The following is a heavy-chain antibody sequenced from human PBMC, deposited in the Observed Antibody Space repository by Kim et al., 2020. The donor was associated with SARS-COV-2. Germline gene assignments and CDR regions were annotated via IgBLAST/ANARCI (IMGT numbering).Heavy chain of an antibody. V-gene: IGHV4-61*01. D-gene: IGHD3-10*01. Sequence: SETLSLTCTVSGGSVSSCSYYWSWIRQPPGKGLEWIGYIYYSGSTNYNPSLKSRVTISVDTSKNQFSLKLSSVTAADTAVYYCARVEGSGSSNYWGQGTLVTVSS. J-gene: IGHJ4*02. CDR2: IYYSGST. CDR3: ARVEGSGSSNY. CDR1: GGSVSSCSYY.